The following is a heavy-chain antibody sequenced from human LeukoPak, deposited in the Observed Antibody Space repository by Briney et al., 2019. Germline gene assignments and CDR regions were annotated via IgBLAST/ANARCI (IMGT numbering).Heavy chain of an antibody. D-gene: IGHD3-9*01. Sequence: GGSLRLSCAASGFTLYTFGSYWMHWVRQAPGKGLVWVSVIHNDGSGTNYADSLKGRTTISRDNSKNTLYLQMNSLRAEDTAVYYCAKGVATYYDILTGYYVTPGFDYWGQGTLVTVSS. CDR3: AKGVATYYDILTGYYVTPGFDY. CDR1: GFTLYTFGSYW. J-gene: IGHJ4*02. CDR2: IHNDGSGT. V-gene: IGHV3-74*01.